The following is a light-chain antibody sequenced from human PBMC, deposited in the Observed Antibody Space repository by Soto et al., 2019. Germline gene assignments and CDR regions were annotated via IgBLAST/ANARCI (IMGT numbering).Light chain of an antibody. CDR3: CSYRASSTIYV. Sequence: QSALTQPRSVSGSPGQSVTISCTGTSSDVGGYNFVSWYQQHPGRAPKLMIYDVTKRPSGVPARFSGSKSGNTASLPISGRQDADDASYYCCSYRASSTIYVFGTGTKLTVL. J-gene: IGLJ1*01. CDR1: SSDVGGYNF. V-gene: IGLV2-11*01. CDR2: DVT.